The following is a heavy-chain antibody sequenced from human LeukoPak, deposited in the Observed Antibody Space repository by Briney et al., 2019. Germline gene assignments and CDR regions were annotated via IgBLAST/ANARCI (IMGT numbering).Heavy chain of an antibody. CDR3: AKGGRGGYNIAFDV. CDR1: GFTLSNSA. Sequence: PGGSLRLSCAASGFTLSNSAMTWIRQAPGKGLEWASGFSATDGNANYADSVKGRFTISRDNSKNTVHLQMNSLRPEDTALYYCAKGGRGGYNIAFDVWGQGTMVTVSP. CDR2: FSATDGNA. J-gene: IGHJ3*01. V-gene: IGHV3-23*01. D-gene: IGHD5-24*01.